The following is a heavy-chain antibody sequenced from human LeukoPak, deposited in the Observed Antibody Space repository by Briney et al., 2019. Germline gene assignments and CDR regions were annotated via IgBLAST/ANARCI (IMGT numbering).Heavy chain of an antibody. D-gene: IGHD3-10*01. V-gene: IGHV3-23*01. CDR3: AKAGWFGELPHFDY. CDR2: ISGSGGST. Sequence: GGSLTLSCAASGFTFSSYAMSWVRQAPGKGLEWVSAISGSGGSTYYADSVKGRFTISRDNSKNTLYLQMNSLRAEDTAVYYCAKAGWFGELPHFDYWGQGTLVTVSS. CDR1: GFTFSSYA. J-gene: IGHJ4*02.